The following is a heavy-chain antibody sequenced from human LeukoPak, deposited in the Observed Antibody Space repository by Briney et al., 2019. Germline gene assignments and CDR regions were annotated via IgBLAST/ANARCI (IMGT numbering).Heavy chain of an antibody. CDR1: GGTFNNSA. V-gene: IGHV1-69*05. J-gene: IGHJ5*02. CDR2: IMPLFGTA. CDR3: ARDVHGDYGSGWFDP. Sequence: SVKVSCETSGGTFNNSAISWVRQAPGQGLEWLGGIMPLFGTAGYAQKFQGRVTITKDESTRTVYLELTSLTSDDTAVYYCARDVHGDYGSGWFDPWGQGTLVSVSS. D-gene: IGHD4-17*01.